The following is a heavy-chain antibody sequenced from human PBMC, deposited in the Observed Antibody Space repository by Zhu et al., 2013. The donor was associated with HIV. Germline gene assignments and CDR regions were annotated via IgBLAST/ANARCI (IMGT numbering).Heavy chain of an antibody. Sequence: QVQLVQPGTEVKTPGASVRVSCRTSRCTFTAYYMHWVRQAPGQGLEWMGWINPNNGATRYAQKFKGRVTMTRNTSISTAYMELSSPRSEDTAVYYCARQDAFDIWGQGTMVTVSS. CDR3: ARQDAFDI. J-gene: IGHJ3*02. V-gene: IGHV1-2*02. CDR2: INPNNGAT. CDR1: RCTFTAYY.